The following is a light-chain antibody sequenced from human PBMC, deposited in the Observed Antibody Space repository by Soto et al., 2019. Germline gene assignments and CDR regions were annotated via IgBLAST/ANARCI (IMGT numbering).Light chain of an antibody. CDR2: AVS. CDR1: QNIRNY. Sequence: DIQMTQSPSSLSASVGDRVTITCRASQNIRNYLNWYQQKPGEAPKLLISAVSSLETGVPSRFSGSGSGTEFTLTISSLQSEDFAVYYCQQYHKWPITFGQGTRLENK. V-gene: IGKV1-39*01. J-gene: IGKJ5*01. CDR3: QQYHKWPIT.